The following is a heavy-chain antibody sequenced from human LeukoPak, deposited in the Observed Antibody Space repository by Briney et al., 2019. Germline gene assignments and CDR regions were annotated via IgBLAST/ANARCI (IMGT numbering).Heavy chain of an antibody. CDR1: GFTFSSYG. V-gene: IGHV3-23*01. CDR3: AKDLVRYFDWLPSPFDY. CDR2: ISGSGGST. J-gene: IGHJ4*02. D-gene: IGHD3-9*01. Sequence: AGGSLRLSCAASGFTFSSYGMHWVRQAPGKGLEWVSAISGSGGSTYYADSVKGRFTISRDNSKNTLYLQMNSLRAEDTAVYYCAKDLVRYFDWLPSPFDYWGQGTLVTVSS.